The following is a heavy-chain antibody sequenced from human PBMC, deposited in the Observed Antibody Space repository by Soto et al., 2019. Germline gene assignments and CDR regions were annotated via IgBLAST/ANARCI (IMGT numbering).Heavy chain of an antibody. Sequence: GGSLRLSCAASGFTFDDYAMHWVRQAPGKGLEWVSGISWNSGSIGYADSVKGRFTISRDNAKNSLYLQMNSLRAEDTALYYCAKDRVSRGGYYYYMDVWGKGTTVTVSS. D-gene: IGHD6-6*01. CDR1: GFTFDDYA. V-gene: IGHV3-9*01. CDR2: ISWNSGSI. CDR3: AKDRVSRGGYYYYMDV. J-gene: IGHJ6*03.